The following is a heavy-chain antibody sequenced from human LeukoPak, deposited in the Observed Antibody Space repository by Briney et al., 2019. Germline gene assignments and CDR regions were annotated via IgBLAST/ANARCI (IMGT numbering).Heavy chain of an antibody. D-gene: IGHD3-10*01. V-gene: IGHV3-23*01. CDR3: AKDRFGSGSPNWFGP. J-gene: IGHJ5*02. CDR1: GFTFGRYA. CDR2: ISGSSGDI. Sequence: GGSLRLSCAGSGFTFGRYAMSWIRQVPGKGLEWVSAISGSSGDIFYTDSVKGRLTISRDNSKNTLYLQMNSLRAGDTAVYYCAKDRFGSGSPNWFGPWGQGTLVTVSS.